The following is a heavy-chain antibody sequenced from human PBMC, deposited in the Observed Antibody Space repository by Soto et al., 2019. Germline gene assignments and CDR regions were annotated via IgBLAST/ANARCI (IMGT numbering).Heavy chain of an antibody. D-gene: IGHD5-12*01. CDR2: ISSSSSTI. J-gene: IGHJ4*02. CDR3: ARDPGLEMATGVDY. V-gene: IGHV3-48*01. Sequence: PGGSLRLSCAASGFTFSSYSMNWVRQAPGKGLEWVSYISSSSSTIYYADSVKGRFTISRDNAKNSLYLQMNSLRGEDTAVYYCARDPGLEMATGVDYWGQGTLVTVSS. CDR1: GFTFSSYS.